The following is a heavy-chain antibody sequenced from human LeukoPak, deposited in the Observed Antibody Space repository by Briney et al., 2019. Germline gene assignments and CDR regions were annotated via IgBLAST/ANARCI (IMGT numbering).Heavy chain of an antibody. CDR1: GFTFSDHY. J-gene: IGHJ4*02. Sequence: GGSLRLSCAASGFTFSDHYTDWVRQAPGKGLEWVGRTKTKADSYTTEYAASVKGRFTISRDDSKNSLFLQMNSLKTEDTAVYYCAKDSSNWTFDYWGQGTLVTVSS. CDR3: AKDSSNWTFDY. V-gene: IGHV3-72*01. D-gene: IGHD1-1*01. CDR2: TKTKADSYTT.